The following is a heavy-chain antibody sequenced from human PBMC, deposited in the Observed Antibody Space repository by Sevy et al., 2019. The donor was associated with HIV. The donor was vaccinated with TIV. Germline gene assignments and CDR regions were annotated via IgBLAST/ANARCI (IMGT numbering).Heavy chain of an antibody. D-gene: IGHD6-19*01. V-gene: IGHV3-30-3*01. Sequence: GGSLRLSCAASGFAFSTHAMHWVRQAPGKGLEWVAVISYEGTETFYAASVEGRFTISRDNSKNTLYLQMNSLRAEDTAVYYCAKDRSRGYSSGWYPGWGQGTLVTVSS. CDR2: ISYEGTET. CDR1: GFAFSTHA. J-gene: IGHJ4*02. CDR3: AKDRSRGYSSGWYPG.